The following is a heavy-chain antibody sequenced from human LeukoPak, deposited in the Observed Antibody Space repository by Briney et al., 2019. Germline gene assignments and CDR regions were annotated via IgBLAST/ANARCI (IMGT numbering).Heavy chain of an antibody. CDR2: INPNSGGT. CDR3: ARVWFGELLPFDY. D-gene: IGHD3-10*01. CDR1: GYTFTGYY. Sequence: ASVKVSRKASGYTFTGYYMHWVRQAPGQGLEWMGWINPNSGGTNYAQKFQGRVTMTRDTSISTAYMELSRLRSDDTAVYYRARVWFGELLPFDYWGQGTLVTVSS. V-gene: IGHV1-2*02. J-gene: IGHJ4*02.